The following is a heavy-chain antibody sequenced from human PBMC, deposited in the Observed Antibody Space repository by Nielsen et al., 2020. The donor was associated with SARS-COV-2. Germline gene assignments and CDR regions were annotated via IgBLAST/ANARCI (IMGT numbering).Heavy chain of an antibody. CDR1: GDYITNGNYY. J-gene: IGHJ6*02. V-gene: IGHV4-39*07. Sequence: SETLSLTCNVSGDYITNGNYYWSWIRQPPGKGLEWIAAIYHSGATYYNPSLKSRVTISVDTSKNQFSLKLSSVTAADTAVYYCARGREGYGASNHYYGMDVWGQGTTVTVSS. CDR3: ARGREGYGASNHYYGMDV. CDR2: IYHSGAT. D-gene: IGHD4/OR15-4a*01.